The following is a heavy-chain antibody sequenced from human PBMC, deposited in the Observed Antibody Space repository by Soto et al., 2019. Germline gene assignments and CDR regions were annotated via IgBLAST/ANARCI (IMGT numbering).Heavy chain of an antibody. D-gene: IGHD7-27*01. J-gene: IGHJ3*02. CDR2: IISKKDGGAR. CDR1: GFTFSNDR. V-gene: IGHV3-15*01. CDR3: AASLTSGAFDI. Sequence: GGSLRLSCAASGFTFSNDRLSWVRQAPGKGLEWVALIISKKDGGARDYTAPVKGRFSISGDDSKNTLYLQMNNLNTEDTAVYYCAASLTSGAFDIWGQGTMVTVSS.